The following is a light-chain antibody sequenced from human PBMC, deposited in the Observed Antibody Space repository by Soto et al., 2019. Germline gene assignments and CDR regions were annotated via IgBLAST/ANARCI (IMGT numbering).Light chain of an antibody. CDR3: AAWDDSLRGVV. Sequence: QSALTQPASVSGSPGQSITISCTGTSSDIGVYDFVSWYQQVPGAAPKLLIYSNNQRPSGVPDRFSGSKSGTSASLAISGLQSEDEADYYCAAWDDSLRGVVIGGGTKLTVL. V-gene: IGLV1-47*02. CDR2: SNN. J-gene: IGLJ2*01. CDR1: SSDIGVYDF.